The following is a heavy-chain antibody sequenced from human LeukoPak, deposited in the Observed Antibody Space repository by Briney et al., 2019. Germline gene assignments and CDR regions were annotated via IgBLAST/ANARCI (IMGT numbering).Heavy chain of an antibody. J-gene: IGHJ4*02. CDR2: IIPILGIA. D-gene: IGHD3-16*01. V-gene: IGHV1-69*04. CDR1: GGTFSSYA. Sequence: SVKVSCKASGGTFSSYAISWVRQAPGQGLEWMGRIIPILGIANYARKFQGRVTITADKSTSTAYMELSSLRSEDTAVYYCALGISEVYFDYWGQGTPVTVSS. CDR3: ALGISEVYFDY.